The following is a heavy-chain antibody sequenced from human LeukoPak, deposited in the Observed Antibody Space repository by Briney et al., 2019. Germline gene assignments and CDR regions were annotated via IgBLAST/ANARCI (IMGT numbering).Heavy chain of an antibody. Sequence: SVKVSCKVSGYTLTELSMHWVRQAPGQGLEWMGGIIPIFGTANYAQKFQGRVTITADESTSTAYMELSSLRSEDTAVYYCARGTYYYDSSGYYYGAFDIWGQGTMVTVSS. J-gene: IGHJ3*02. D-gene: IGHD3-22*01. CDR1: GYTLTELS. CDR2: IIPIFGTA. V-gene: IGHV1-69*13. CDR3: ARGTYYYDSSGYYYGAFDI.